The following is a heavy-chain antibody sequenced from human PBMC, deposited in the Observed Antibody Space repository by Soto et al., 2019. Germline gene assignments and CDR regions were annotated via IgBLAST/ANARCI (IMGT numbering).Heavy chain of an antibody. Sequence: SETLSLTCAVYGGSFSGYYWSWIRQPPGKGLEWIGEINHSGSTNYNPSLKSRVTISVDTSKNQFSLKLSSVTAADTAVYYCARTYYYDSSGYYDYWGQGTLVTVSS. J-gene: IGHJ4*02. CDR1: GGSFSGYY. CDR2: INHSGST. CDR3: ARTYYYDSSGYYDY. V-gene: IGHV4-34*01. D-gene: IGHD3-22*01.